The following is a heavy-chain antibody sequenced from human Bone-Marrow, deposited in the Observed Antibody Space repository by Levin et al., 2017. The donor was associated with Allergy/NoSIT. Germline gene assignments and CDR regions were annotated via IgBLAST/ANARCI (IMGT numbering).Heavy chain of an antibody. CDR1: GFSLTTPRVA. CDR2: IYWDDDK. D-gene: IGHD3-16*01. Sequence: QTLSLTCTFSGFSLTTPRVAVGWVRQPPGKALEWLALIYWDDDKRYSPSLMSRLNVVKDTSNNRVVLTMTGVDPSDAGTYYCAHSPDWGSDVYFDFWGQGAFVTVSS. V-gene: IGHV2-5*02. J-gene: IGHJ4*02. CDR3: AHSPDWGSDVYFDF.